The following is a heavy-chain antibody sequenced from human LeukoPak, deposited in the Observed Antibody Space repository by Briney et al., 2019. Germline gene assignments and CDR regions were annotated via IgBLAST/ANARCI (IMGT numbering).Heavy chain of an antibody. CDR3: ARVSVAGPNSDY. CDR1: GGSISCYY. Sequence: PSETLSLTCTVSGGSISCYYWSWIRQPPGKGLEWIGYIYYSGSTNYNPSLKSRVTISVDTSKNQFSLKLSSVTAADTAVYYCARVSVAGPNSDYWGQGTLVTVSS. D-gene: IGHD6-19*01. V-gene: IGHV4-59*01. J-gene: IGHJ4*02. CDR2: IYYSGST.